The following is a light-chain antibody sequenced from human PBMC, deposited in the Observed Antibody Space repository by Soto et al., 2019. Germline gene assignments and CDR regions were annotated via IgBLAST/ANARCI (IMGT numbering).Light chain of an antibody. CDR3: CSYVASFSVIFSHTVL. CDR2: DVS. CDR1: SSDVGGYDY. J-gene: IGLJ2*01. Sequence: QSALTQPRSVSGSPGQSVTISCTGTSSDVGGYDYVSWYQQHPGKVPKLLIYDVSKRPSGVPDRFSGSKSGNTASLTISGLQAEDEADYYCCSYVASFSVIFSHTVLFGGGTKLTVL. V-gene: IGLV2-11*01.